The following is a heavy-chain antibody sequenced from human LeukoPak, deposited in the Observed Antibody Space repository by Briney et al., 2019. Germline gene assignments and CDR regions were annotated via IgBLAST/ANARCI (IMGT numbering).Heavy chain of an antibody. J-gene: IGHJ4*02. CDR2: IIPIFGTA. Sequence: SVKVSCKASGYTFTGYYMHWVRQAPGQGLEWMGGIIPIFGTANYAQKFQGGVTITTDESTSTAYMELSSLRSEDTAVYYCARYSYGLGPYFDYWGQGTLVTVSS. D-gene: IGHD5-18*01. CDR3: ARYSYGLGPYFDY. CDR1: GYTFTGYY. V-gene: IGHV1-69*05.